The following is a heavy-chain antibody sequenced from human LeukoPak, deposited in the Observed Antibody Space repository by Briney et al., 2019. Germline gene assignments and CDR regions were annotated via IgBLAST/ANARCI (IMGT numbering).Heavy chain of an antibody. J-gene: IGHJ4*02. V-gene: IGHV1-18*01. Sequence: ASVKVSCKASGYTFTSYGISWVRQAPGQGLEWMGWISAYNGNTNYAQKLQGRVTMTTDTSTSTAYMELRSLRSDDTAVYYCARAWLGYCSGGSCTLYYFDYWGQGTLVTVSS. CDR3: ARAWLGYCSGGSCTLYYFDY. CDR2: ISAYNGNT. D-gene: IGHD2-15*01. CDR1: GYTFTSYG.